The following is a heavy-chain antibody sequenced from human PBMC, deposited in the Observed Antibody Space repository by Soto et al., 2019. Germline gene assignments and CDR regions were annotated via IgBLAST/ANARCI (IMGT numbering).Heavy chain of an antibody. J-gene: IGHJ6*02. V-gene: IGHV1-69*01. D-gene: IGHD3-3*01. CDR3: ARAYDFWSGSYGYGMDV. Sequence: QVQLVQSGAEVQKPGSSVKVSCKASGGTFSSYAISWVRQAPGQGLEWMGGIIPIFGTANYAQKFQGRVTITADESTSTAYMELSSLRSEDTAVYYCARAYDFWSGSYGYGMDVWGQGTTVTVSS. CDR1: GGTFSSYA. CDR2: IIPIFGTA.